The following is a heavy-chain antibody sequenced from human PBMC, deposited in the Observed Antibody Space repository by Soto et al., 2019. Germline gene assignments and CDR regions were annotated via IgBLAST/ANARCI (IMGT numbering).Heavy chain of an antibody. CDR3: AKGRDGYKNRYWYFDL. CDR2: ISGSGGST. CDR1: GFTFSSYA. Sequence: GGSLRLSCAASGFTFSSYAMSWVRQAPGKGLEWVSAISGSGGSTYYADSVKGRFTISRDNSKNTLYLQMNSLRAEDTAVYYCAKGRDGYKNRYWYFDLWGRGTLVTVSS. J-gene: IGHJ2*01. V-gene: IGHV3-23*01. D-gene: IGHD5-12*01.